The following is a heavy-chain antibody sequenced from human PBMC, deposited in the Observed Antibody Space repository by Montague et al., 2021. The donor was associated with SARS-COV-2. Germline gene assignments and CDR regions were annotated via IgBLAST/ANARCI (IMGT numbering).Heavy chain of an antibody. CDR1: DGSVISTYPH. D-gene: IGHD6-13*01. Sequence: SETLSLTCTVSDGSVISTYPHWHWVRQSPGRGLEWIGGYLFHIGTADYNASLRSRVTISVDTSENQFSLKLTSVTAADTAVYYCTRGIDSYKTGYWGQGIQVTVSS. V-gene: IGHV4-61*01. CDR3: TRGIDSYKTGY. J-gene: IGHJ4*02. CDR2: LFHIGTA.